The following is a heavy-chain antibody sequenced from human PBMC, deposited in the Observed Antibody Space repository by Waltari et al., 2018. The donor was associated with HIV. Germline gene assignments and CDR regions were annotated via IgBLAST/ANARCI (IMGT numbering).Heavy chain of an antibody. CDR3: ASGYSSSWRSDYYYYGMDV. J-gene: IGHJ6*02. CDR2: IKSDGSST. V-gene: IGHV3-74*01. Sequence: EVQLVESGGGLVQPGGSLRLSCAASGFTFSSYWMHWVRQAPGKGLVWVSRIKSDGSSTSYADSVKCRFTISRDNAKNTLYLQMNSLRAEDTAVYYCASGYSSSWRSDYYYYGMDVWGQGTTVTVSS. CDR1: GFTFSSYW. D-gene: IGHD6-13*01.